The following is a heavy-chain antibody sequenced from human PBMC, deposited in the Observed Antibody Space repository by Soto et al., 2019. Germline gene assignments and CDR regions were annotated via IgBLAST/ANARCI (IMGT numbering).Heavy chain of an antibody. CDR3: ARDWSQFGTTLETGKKSPFDY. CDR1: GFTFSSYG. D-gene: IGHD1-1*01. Sequence: GGSLRLSCAASGFTFSSYGMHWVRQAPGKGLEWVAVIWYDGSNKYYADSVKGRFTISRDNSKNKLYLQMNSLRAEDTAVYYCARDWSQFGTTLETGKKSPFDYWGQGTLVTVSS. CDR2: IWYDGSNK. V-gene: IGHV3-33*01. J-gene: IGHJ4*02.